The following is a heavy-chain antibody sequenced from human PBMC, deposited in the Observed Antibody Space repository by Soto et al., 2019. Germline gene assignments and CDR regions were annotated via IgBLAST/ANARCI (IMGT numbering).Heavy chain of an antibody. CDR1: GFTFSSYG. J-gene: IGHJ5*02. D-gene: IGHD2-15*01. CDR2: IWYDGSNK. Sequence: GGSLRLSCAASGFTFSSYGMHWVRQAPGKGLEWVAVIWYDGSNKYYADSVKGRFTISRDNSKNTLYLQMNSLRDEDTAVYYCARAPRSVVVVAATRNWFDPWGQGTLVTVSS. V-gene: IGHV3-33*01. CDR3: ARAPRSVVVVAATRNWFDP.